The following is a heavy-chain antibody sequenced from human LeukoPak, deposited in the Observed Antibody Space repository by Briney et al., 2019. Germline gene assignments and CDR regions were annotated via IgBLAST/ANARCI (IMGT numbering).Heavy chain of an antibody. CDR1: GYTFTSYD. CDR2: ISGYNGNT. J-gene: IGHJ6*03. V-gene: IGHV1-18*01. Sequence: ASVKVSCKASGYTFTSYDINWVRQAPGQGLEWMGWISGYNGNTNYAQKVQGRVTMTTDTSTSTAYMELSRLRSDDTAVYYCARDRGVDYCSGGSCSHYYYYMDVWGKGTTVTISS. D-gene: IGHD2-15*01. CDR3: ARDRGVDYCSGGSCSHYYYYMDV.